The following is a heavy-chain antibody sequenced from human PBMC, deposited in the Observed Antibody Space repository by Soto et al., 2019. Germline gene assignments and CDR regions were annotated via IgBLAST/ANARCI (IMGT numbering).Heavy chain of an antibody. CDR1: GFTFSSYA. V-gene: IGHV3-30-3*01. J-gene: IGHJ3*02. Sequence: QVQVVEFGGGVVQPGRSLRLSCAASGFTFSSYAMHWVRQAPGKGLEWVAVISYDGNNKYYADSVKGRFTISRDNSKNTLYLQMNSLRAEYRAVYYCASGNGSSLRDAFDIWGQGTMVTVSS. CDR3: ASGNGSSLRDAFDI. CDR2: ISYDGNNK. D-gene: IGHD1-26*01.